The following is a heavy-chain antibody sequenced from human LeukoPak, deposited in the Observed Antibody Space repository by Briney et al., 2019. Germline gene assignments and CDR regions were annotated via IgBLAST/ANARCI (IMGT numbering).Heavy chain of an antibody. D-gene: IGHD3-3*01. V-gene: IGHV1-8*03. CDR3: ARVERFLEWLLPDY. CDR2: MNPNSGNT. Sequence: ASVKVPCKASGYTFTSYGISWVRQAPGQGLEWMGWMNPNSGNTGYAQKFQGRVTITRNTSISTAYMELSNLRSEDTAVYYCARVERFLEWLLPDYWGQGTLVTVSS. J-gene: IGHJ4*02. CDR1: GYTFTSYG.